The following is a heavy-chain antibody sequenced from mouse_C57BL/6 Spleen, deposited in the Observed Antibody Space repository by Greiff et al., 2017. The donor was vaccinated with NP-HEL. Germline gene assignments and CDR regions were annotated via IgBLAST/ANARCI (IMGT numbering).Heavy chain of an antibody. CDR2: ISSGSSTI. Sequence: EVHLVESGGGLVKPGGSLKLSCAASGFTFSDYGMHWVRQAPEKGLEWVAYISSGSSTIYYADTVKGRFTISRDNAKNTLFLQMTSLRSEDTAMYYCARDGYEGYAMDYWGQGTSATVSS. CDR3: ARDGYEGYAMDY. CDR1: GFTFSDYG. D-gene: IGHD2-2*01. J-gene: IGHJ4*01. V-gene: IGHV5-17*01.